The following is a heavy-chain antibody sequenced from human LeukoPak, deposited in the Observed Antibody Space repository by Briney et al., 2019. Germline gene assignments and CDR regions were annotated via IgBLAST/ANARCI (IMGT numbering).Heavy chain of an antibody. CDR2: TYYRSKWYN. CDR3: ARSPGDRDYFDY. CDR1: GDSVSSNSAA. V-gene: IGHV6-1*01. Sequence: SQSLSLTCAISGDSVSSNSAAWNWIRQSPSRGHEWLGRTYYRSKWYNDYAVSVKSRITINPDTSKNQFSLQLNSVTPEDTAVYYCARSPGDRDYFDYWGQGTLVTVSS. D-gene: IGHD7-27*01. J-gene: IGHJ4*02.